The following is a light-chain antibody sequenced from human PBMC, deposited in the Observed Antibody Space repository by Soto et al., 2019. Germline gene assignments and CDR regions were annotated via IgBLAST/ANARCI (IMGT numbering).Light chain of an antibody. J-gene: IGLJ1*01. V-gene: IGLV2-14*01. CDR3: SSYTSSNTYV. CDR1: SSDVGAYNY. Sequence: QSVLTQPPSASGSPGQSVTISCTGTSSDVGAYNYVSWYQQHPGKAPKLMIYEVSNRPSGVSNRFSGSKSGNTASLTISGLQAEDEADYHCSSYTSSNTYVFGTGTKV. CDR2: EVS.